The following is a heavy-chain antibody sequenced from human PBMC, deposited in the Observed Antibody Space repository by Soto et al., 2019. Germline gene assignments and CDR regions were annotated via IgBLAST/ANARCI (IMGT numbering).Heavy chain of an antibody. CDR2: ISSDGSRT. D-gene: IGHD5-12*01. J-gene: IGHJ5*02. Sequence: GSLRLSCAASGFTFSGYWMHWVRQVPGKGLVWVSIISSDGSRTVYADSVKGRFTISRENAKNMLYLQMNSLTDEDTAVYYCARGAGYRFDPWGQGTLVTVSS. V-gene: IGHV3-74*01. CDR1: GFTFSGYW. CDR3: ARGAGYRFDP.